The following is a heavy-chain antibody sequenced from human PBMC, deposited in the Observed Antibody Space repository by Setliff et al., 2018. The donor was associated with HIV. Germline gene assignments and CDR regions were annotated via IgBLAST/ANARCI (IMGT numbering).Heavy chain of an antibody. CDR3: ARDQPQDYDSLTGYYTGRYFDY. Sequence: SETLSLTCTVSGGSISSYYWSWIRQPPGKGLEWIGYIYYRGSTNYNPSLESRVTISVDASKNQFSLKLTSVTAADTAVYYCARDQPQDYDSLTGYYTGRYFDYWGRGTLVTVSS. D-gene: IGHD3-9*01. J-gene: IGHJ4*02. CDR1: GGSISSYY. V-gene: IGHV4-59*12. CDR2: IYYRGST.